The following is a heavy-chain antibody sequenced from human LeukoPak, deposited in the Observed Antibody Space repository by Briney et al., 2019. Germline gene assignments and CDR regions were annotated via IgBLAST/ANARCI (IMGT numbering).Heavy chain of an antibody. CDR3: ARHRLGGATKLLFDP. J-gene: IGHJ5*02. V-gene: IGHV4-59*01. D-gene: IGHD1-26*01. CDR1: GGSISSYS. Sequence: PSETLSLTCTVSGGSISSYSWSWIRQPPGEGLEWGGYIYYSGSTNYNPSLKSRGTISVDTYKNQYYLRLSSVTAADTAVYYCARHRLGGATKLLFDPWGQGTLVTASS. CDR2: IYYSGST.